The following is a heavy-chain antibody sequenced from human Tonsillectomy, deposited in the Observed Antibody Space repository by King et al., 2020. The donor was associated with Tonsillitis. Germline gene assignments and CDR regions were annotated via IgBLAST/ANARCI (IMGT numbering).Heavy chain of an antibody. J-gene: IGHJ6*03. D-gene: IGHD2-15*01. V-gene: IGHV3-66*01. Sequence: VQLVESGGGLVQPGGSLRLSCAASGFTVSGNYMGWVRQPPGKGLEWGSVIYRGTYTHYADSVKGRLTISADSSKKTLYLQMNSLRTADTAVYYCSSDHQPASCCYTDVWGKGTTVTVSS. CDR1: GFTVSGNY. CDR3: SSDHQPASCCYTDV. CDR2: IYRGTYT.